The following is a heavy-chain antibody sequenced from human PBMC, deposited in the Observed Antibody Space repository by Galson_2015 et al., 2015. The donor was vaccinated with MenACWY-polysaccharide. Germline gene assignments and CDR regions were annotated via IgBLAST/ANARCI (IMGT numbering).Heavy chain of an antibody. Sequence: SLRLSCAASGFTFSRYWMSWVRQAPGKGQEWVANISEDGSEKYYVDSVKGRFTISRDNAKNSLYLQMNSLRAEDTAVYYCARDDRRVRGVFNWFDPWGQGTLVTVSS. D-gene: IGHD3-10*01. CDR2: ISEDGSEK. CDR1: GFTFSRYW. J-gene: IGHJ5*02. CDR3: ARDDRRVRGVFNWFDP. V-gene: IGHV3-7*01.